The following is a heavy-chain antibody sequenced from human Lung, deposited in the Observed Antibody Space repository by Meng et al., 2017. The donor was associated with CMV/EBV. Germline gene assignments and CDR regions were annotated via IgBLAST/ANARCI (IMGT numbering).Heavy chain of an antibody. J-gene: IGHJ4*02. CDR1: GYTFTHHG. CDR3: ARDPSNTSGRYAYFDY. CDR2: ISCYNGDT. Sequence: QLQLVQSGAEVKKSGASVRVSCTATGYTFTHHGISWIRQAPGQGLEWMGWISCYNGDTNYAQKLQGRVTMTTDTSTNTAYMDLRGLRSDDTAVYYCARDPSNTSGRYAYFDYWGQGTLVTVSS. D-gene: IGHD6-19*01. V-gene: IGHV1-18*01.